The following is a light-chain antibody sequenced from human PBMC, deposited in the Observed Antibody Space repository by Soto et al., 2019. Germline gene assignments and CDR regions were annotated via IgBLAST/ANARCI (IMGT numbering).Light chain of an antibody. CDR2: GNH. CDR1: TSNIGTNT. Sequence: QSVLTQPHSASGTPGQRDTISCSGRTSNIGTNTVNWYQHLPGTAPKLLVYGNHQRPSGVPHRFSGSKSGTSASLVISVLQSEDEHPYYFTAWVESRNAYVFGIRTNLTVL. J-gene: IGLJ1*01. CDR3: TAWVESRNAYV. V-gene: IGLV1-44*01.